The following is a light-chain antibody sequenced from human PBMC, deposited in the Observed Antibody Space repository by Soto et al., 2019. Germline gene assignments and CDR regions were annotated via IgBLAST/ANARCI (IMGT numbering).Light chain of an antibody. J-gene: IGKJ4*01. Sequence: EIVLTQSPGSLSLSPGEGATLFCRASQSVSSNFFAWYQQKPGQAPRLLINGASTRATGIPDRFSGSGSGTDFTLTISRLEPEDFAVYYCQQRSNWPWTFGGGTKVEIK. CDR2: GAS. CDR3: QQRSNWPWT. CDR1: QSVSSNF. V-gene: IGKV3D-20*02.